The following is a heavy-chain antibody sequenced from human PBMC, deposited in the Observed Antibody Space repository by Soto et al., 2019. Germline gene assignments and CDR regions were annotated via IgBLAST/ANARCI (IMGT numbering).Heavy chain of an antibody. D-gene: IGHD1-26*01. V-gene: IGHV3-21*01. CDR2: ISSSSSYI. CDR3: ARDVDSGSYPFDY. J-gene: IGHJ4*02. CDR1: GFTFSSYS. Sequence: GGSLRLSCAASGFTFSSYSMNWVRQAPGKGLEWVSSISSSSSYIYYADSVKGRFTISRDNAKNSLYLQMNSLRAEDTAVYYCARDVDSGSYPFDYWGQGTLVTVS.